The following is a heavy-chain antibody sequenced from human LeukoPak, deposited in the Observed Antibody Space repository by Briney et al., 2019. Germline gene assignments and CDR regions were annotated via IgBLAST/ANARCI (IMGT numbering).Heavy chain of an antibody. V-gene: IGHV3-64D*06. CDR1: GFTFSNYA. D-gene: IGHD2-2*01. CDR3: VKGTSTKYYYYGMDV. Sequence: GGSLRLSCAASGFTFSNYATHWVRQAPGKGLEYVAGINSNGGSTFYADSVKGRFTMSGDNSKNTLYLQMSSLRAEDTAVYYCVKGTSTKYYYYGMDVWGQGTTVTVSS. J-gene: IGHJ6*02. CDR2: INSNGGST.